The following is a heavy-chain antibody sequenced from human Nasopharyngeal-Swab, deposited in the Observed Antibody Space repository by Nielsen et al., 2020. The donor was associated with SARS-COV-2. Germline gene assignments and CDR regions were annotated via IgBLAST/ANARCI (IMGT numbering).Heavy chain of an antibody. J-gene: IGHJ6*02. Sequence: WIRQPPGKGLEWIGSIYYSGSTYYNPSLKSRVTISVDTSKNKFSLKLSSVTAADTAVYYCASQGSGSYYLLYYYVMDVWGQGTTVTVSS. D-gene: IGHD1-26*01. CDR2: IYYSGST. CDR3: ASQGSGSYYLLYYYVMDV. V-gene: IGHV4-39*01.